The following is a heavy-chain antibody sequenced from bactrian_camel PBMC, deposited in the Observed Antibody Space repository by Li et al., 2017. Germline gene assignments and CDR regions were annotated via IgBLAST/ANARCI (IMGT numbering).Heavy chain of an antibody. J-gene: IGHJ4*01. CDR2: INHDGSLI. V-gene: IGHV3S6*01. Sequence: HVQLVESGGGLVQPGGSLRLSCAASGLTAEDADMNWVRQAPGKGIEWVAGINHDGSLIVYLDSVKGRFTLSRDNPKNTLYLQMNSLKTEDTAVYYCAARPYTRSSFLWGQGTQVTVS. CDR3: AARPYTRSSFL. CDR1: GLTAEDA. D-gene: IGHD2*01.